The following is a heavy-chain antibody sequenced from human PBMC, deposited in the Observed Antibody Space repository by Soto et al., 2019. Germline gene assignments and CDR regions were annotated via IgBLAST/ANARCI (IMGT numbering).Heavy chain of an antibody. CDR1: AYSISSGSH. CDR3: ARVHVMVVAGSTFDY. CDR2: IYHGGTT. V-gene: IGHV4-38-2*02. D-gene: IGHD6-19*01. Sequence: SETVSLTCTVSAYSISSGSHWAWIRQPPGKGPEWIASIYHGGTTFYNPSLKSRITISVDTSNNQFSLKLTSVTAADTAVYYCARVHVMVVAGSTFDYWGHGTLVTVSS. J-gene: IGHJ4*01.